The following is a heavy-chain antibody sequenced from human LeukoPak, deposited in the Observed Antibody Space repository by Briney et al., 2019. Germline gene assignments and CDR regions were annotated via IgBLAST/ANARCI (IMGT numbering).Heavy chain of an antibody. CDR2: ISSVRSDI. Sequence: GGSLRLSCAVSGLTFRSYSMNWVRQAPGKGLEGVSSISSVRSDIYCADSLKGRFTISRDNAKSSLYLQMNSLRAEDTAVYYCARDSDSFGFDYWGQGTLVTVSS. D-gene: IGHD5-18*01. J-gene: IGHJ4*02. V-gene: IGHV3-21*01. CDR3: ARDSDSFGFDY. CDR1: GLTFRSYS.